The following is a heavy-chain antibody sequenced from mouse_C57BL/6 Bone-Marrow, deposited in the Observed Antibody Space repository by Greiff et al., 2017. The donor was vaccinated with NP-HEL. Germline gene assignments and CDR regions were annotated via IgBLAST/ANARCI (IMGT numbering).Heavy chain of an antibody. CDR3: ARATTGGAPFAY. CDR1: GYAFSSSW. D-gene: IGHD1-1*01. V-gene: IGHV1-82*01. Sequence: VKLMESGPELVKPGASVKISCKASGYAFSSSWMNWVKQRPGKGLEWIGRIYPGDGDTNYNGKFKGKATLTADKSSSTAYMQLSSLTSEDSAVYFCARATTGGAPFAYWGQGTLVTVSA. CDR2: IYPGDGDT. J-gene: IGHJ3*01.